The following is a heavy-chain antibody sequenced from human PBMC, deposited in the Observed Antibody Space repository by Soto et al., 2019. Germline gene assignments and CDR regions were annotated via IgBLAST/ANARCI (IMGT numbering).Heavy chain of an antibody. Sequence: GGSLRLSCEASGFPFSDYHMSWIRQPPGKGLEWVSYISNSGTSIYYSDSVKGRFTISRDNAKNSLYLQMNSLRAEDTALYYCARRGYSSNWSSSDPWGQGTLVTVSS. J-gene: IGHJ5*02. CDR3: ARRGYSSNWSSSDP. V-gene: IGHV3-11*01. CDR1: GFPFSDYH. D-gene: IGHD6-13*01. CDR2: ISNSGTSI.